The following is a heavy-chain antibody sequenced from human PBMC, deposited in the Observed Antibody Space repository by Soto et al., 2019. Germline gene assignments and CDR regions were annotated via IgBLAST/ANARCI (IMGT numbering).Heavy chain of an antibody. CDR1: GGTFSSYA. V-gene: IGHV1-69*12. CDR2: IIPIFGTA. CDR3: AARRAAAIGTEFDY. J-gene: IGHJ4*02. D-gene: IGHD6-13*01. Sequence: QVQLVQSGAEVKKPGSSVKVSCKASGGTFSSYAISWVRQAPGQGLEWMGGIIPIFGTANYAQKLQGRVTITADESTSTAYMELSSLRSDDTAVYYCAARRAAAIGTEFDYWGQGSLVTVSS.